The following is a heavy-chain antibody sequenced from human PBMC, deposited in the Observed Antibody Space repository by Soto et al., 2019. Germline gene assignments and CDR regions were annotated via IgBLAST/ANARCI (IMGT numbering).Heavy chain of an antibody. V-gene: IGHV3-9*01. Sequence: EVQLVESGGGLVQPGRSLRLSCAASGFTFDDYAMHWVRRVPGKGLEWVSSISWNSNIIGYADSVKGRFTISRYNAKNSLYLQMNSLRPEDTALYYCAKGGPDGFCSGGRCYFDYWGQGTLVTVSS. CDR1: GFTFDDYA. CDR2: ISWNSNII. D-gene: IGHD2-15*01. J-gene: IGHJ4*02. CDR3: AKGGPDGFCSGGRCYFDY.